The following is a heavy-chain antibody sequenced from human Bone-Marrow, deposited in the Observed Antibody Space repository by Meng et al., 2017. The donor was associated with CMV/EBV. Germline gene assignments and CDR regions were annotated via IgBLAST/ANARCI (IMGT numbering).Heavy chain of an antibody. CDR2: TFHSGRT. V-gene: IGHV4-4*02. J-gene: IGHJ4*02. D-gene: IGHD1-14*01. CDR1: GGSISRSNW. Sequence: SETLSLTCGVSGGSISRSNWWSWVRQPPGKGLEWIGETFHSGRTNYNPSLKSRVTISVDRSISTAYLQWSSLKASDTAMYYCARHGAAGGSSYYFDYWGQGTLVTVSS. CDR3: ARHGAAGGSSYYFDY.